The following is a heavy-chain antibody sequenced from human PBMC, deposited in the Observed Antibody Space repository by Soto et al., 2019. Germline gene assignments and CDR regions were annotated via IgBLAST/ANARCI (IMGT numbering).Heavy chain of an antibody. CDR2: INPNSGGT. V-gene: IGHV1-2*02. D-gene: IGHD6-19*01. Sequence: ASVKVSCKASGGTFTGYYMHWVRQAPGQGLEWMGWINPNSGGTNYAQKFQGRVTMTRDTSISTAYMELSRLRSDDTAVYYCASSPRGSGWYPPDYWGQGTLVTVSS. CDR1: GGTFTGYY. J-gene: IGHJ4*02. CDR3: ASSPRGSGWYPPDY.